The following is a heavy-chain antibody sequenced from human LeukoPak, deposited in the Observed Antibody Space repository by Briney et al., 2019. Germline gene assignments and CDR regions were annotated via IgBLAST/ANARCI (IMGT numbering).Heavy chain of an antibody. J-gene: IGHJ3*02. CDR1: VGTFCSYA. D-gene: IGHD3-10*01. Sequence: ASEKVSCKASVGTFCSYAISWVRQAPGHGLESRGRIFPIFGIAHYAQKFQGRVTLTADKSTGTAYMELSSLRSEDTAVYYCARVHGSGSYYGAYAFDIWGQGTMVTVSS. V-gene: IGHV1-69*04. CDR2: IFPIFGIA. CDR3: ARVHGSGSYYGAYAFDI.